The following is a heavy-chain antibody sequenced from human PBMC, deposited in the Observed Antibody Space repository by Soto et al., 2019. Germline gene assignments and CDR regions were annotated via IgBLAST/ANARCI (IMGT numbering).Heavy chain of an antibody. CDR3: ARDKDSSARPRAEFDY. J-gene: IGHJ4*02. CDR1: GYMFTSYF. Sequence: QGHLVQSGAEVKRPGASVRVSCESSGYMFTSYFIHWVRQAPGQGLEWVGVINPSDGTTTYAQKSQARITMTRDTSATTGDMELSSLRSEDTAVYYCARDKDSSARPRAEFDYWGEGTLITVSS. D-gene: IGHD6-19*01. CDR2: INPSDGTT. V-gene: IGHV1-46*01.